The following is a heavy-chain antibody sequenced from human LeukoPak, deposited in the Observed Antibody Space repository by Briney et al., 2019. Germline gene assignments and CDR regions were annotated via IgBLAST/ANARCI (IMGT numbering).Heavy chain of an antibody. Sequence: SSETLSLTCTVSGGSISSYYWGWVRQPPGKGLEWIGSIYYSGNTYYNPSLKSRVTISLDTSRNQFSLRLSSVTAADTADYYCARAQGNGLIDFWGQGTLVTVSS. CDR1: GGSISSYY. CDR2: IYYSGNT. CDR3: ARAQGNGLIDF. D-gene: IGHD3/OR15-3a*01. V-gene: IGHV4-39*01. J-gene: IGHJ4*02.